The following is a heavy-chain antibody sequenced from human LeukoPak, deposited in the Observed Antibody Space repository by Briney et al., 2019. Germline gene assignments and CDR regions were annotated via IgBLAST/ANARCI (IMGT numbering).Heavy chain of an antibody. CDR3: ARGAHTSGLRYFDY. Sequence: KPSETLSLTCIVSGGSISSYYWSWIRQPPGKGLEWIGYISYSGSTNYNPSLKSRVTMSVDTSKNQFSLKLSSVTAADTAVYYCARGAHTSGLRYFDYWGQGTLVSVSS. CDR2: ISYSGST. CDR1: GGSISSYY. D-gene: IGHD5-18*01. J-gene: IGHJ4*02. V-gene: IGHV4-59*01.